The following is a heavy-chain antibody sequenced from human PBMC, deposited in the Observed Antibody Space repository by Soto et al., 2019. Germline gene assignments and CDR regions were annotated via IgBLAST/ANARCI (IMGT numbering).Heavy chain of an antibody. Sequence: SETLSLTCTVSGGSISSYYWSWIRQPPGKGLEWIGYIYYSGSTNYNPSLKSRVTMSLNTSKNQFSLKLSSVTAADTAVYYCASSGYDRCKWFDSWGQGTLVTVSS. CDR1: GGSISSYY. CDR3: ASSGYDRCKWFDS. J-gene: IGHJ5*01. V-gene: IGHV4-59*08. CDR2: IYYSGST. D-gene: IGHD5-12*01.